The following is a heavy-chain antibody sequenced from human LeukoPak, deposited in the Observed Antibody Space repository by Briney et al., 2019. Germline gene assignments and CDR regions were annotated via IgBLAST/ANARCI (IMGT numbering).Heavy chain of an antibody. CDR1: GGSIGTYY. D-gene: IGHD1-26*01. CDR2: IDYSGST. CDR3: ARQGSGGRAFDI. Sequence: SETLSLTCTVSGGSIGTYYWTWIRQPPGKGLEWIGYIDYSGSTNYNPSLKSRVSISVDTSKSQFSLKMTSVTAADTAVYYCARQGSGGRAFDIWGQGTMVTVSS. J-gene: IGHJ3*02. V-gene: IGHV4-59*08.